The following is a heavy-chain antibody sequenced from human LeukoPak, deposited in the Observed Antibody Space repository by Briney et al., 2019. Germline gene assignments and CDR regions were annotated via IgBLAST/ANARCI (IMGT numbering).Heavy chain of an antibody. D-gene: IGHD3-16*01. CDR2: IYSGGST. J-gene: IGHJ3*02. V-gene: IGHV3-53*01. CDR3: ARGGIMISFGGVYVFDI. CDR1: GFSISSNY. Sequence: GGSLRLSCAASGFSISSNYISWVRQAPGKGLEWVSVIYSGGSTFFADTGKGRFTISRDNSKNTMYLQMNSLRAEDTAVYYCARGGIMISFGGVYVFDIWGQGTMVTVSS.